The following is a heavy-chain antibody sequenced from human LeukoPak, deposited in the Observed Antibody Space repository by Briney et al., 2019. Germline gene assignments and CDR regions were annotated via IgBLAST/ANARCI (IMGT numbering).Heavy chain of an antibody. V-gene: IGHV4-30-2*01. D-gene: IGHD1-26*01. CDR1: GGSISSGGYY. Sequence: PSETLSLTCTVSGGSISSGGYYWSWIRQPPGKGLEWIGYIYHSGSTYYNPSLKSRVTISVDRSKNQFSLKLSSVTAADTAVYYCARAGWEHTVDYWGQGTLVTVSS. CDR3: ARAGWEHTVDY. J-gene: IGHJ4*02. CDR2: IYHSGST.